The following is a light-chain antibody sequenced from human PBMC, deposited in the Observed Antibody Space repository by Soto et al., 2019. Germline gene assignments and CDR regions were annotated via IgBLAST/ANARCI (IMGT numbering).Light chain of an antibody. CDR1: SSDVGSYNL. V-gene: IGLV2-23*02. J-gene: IGLJ1*01. Sequence: QSALTQPSSVSGSPGQSIAISYTGTSSDVGSYNLVSWYQQHPGKAPKLMIYEVSKRPSGGSNRFSGSKSGNTASLTISGLQAEDEADYYCCSYAGSSTFDVFGTGTKVT. CDR2: EVS. CDR3: CSYAGSSTFDV.